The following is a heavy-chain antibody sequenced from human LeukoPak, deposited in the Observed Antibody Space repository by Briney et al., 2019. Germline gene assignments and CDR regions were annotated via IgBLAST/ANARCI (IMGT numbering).Heavy chain of an antibody. J-gene: IGHJ4*02. CDR3: ASGKGNSRIVDY. CDR1: GFTVSSNS. Sequence: GGSLRLSCAASGFTVSSNSMSWVRQAPGKGLEWVSLIYSGATTYYADSVKGRFTISRDNSKNTLSLQMNSLRAEDTAVYYCASGKGNSRIVDYWGQGTLVTVSS. CDR2: IYSGATT. D-gene: IGHD2/OR15-2a*01. V-gene: IGHV3-66*01.